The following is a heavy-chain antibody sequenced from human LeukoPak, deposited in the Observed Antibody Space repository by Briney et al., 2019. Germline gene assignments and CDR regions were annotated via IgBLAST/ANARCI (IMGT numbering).Heavy chain of an antibody. CDR2: IIPIFGTA. Sequence: SVKVSCKASGGTFSSYAISWVRQAPGQGLEWMGRIIPIFGTANYAQKFQGRVTITTDESTSTAYMELSSLRSEDTAMYYCARVMAVADDFDYWGQGTLVTVSS. D-gene: IGHD6-19*01. CDR1: GGTFSSYA. J-gene: IGHJ4*02. CDR3: ARVMAVADDFDY. V-gene: IGHV1-69*05.